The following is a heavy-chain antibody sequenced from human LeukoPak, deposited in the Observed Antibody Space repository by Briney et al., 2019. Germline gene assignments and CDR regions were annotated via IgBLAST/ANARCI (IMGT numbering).Heavy chain of an antibody. D-gene: IGHD3-3*01. CDR3: ARIWSGYYHY. CDR1: GGSISSSSSY. Sequence: SETLSLTCTVSGGSISSSSSYWGWVRQPPGRGLEWIGSIYYSGSTYDNPSLKSRVTISVDTSKNQFSLKLSSMTAADTAVYYCARIWSGYYHYWGQGTLVTVSS. CDR2: IYYSGST. J-gene: IGHJ4*02. V-gene: IGHV4-39*01.